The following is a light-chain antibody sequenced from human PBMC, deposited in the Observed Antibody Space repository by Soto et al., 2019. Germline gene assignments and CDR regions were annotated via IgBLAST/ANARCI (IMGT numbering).Light chain of an antibody. CDR3: QQYNSYPIT. Sequence: VQMTQFPSTLSASVGDRVTITCRASQSISSWLVWYQQKPGKAPKLLIYKASTLESGVPSRFSGSGSGTEFTLTISSLQPDDFATYYCQQYNSYPITFGQGTRLEIK. J-gene: IGKJ5*01. CDR2: KAS. V-gene: IGKV1-5*03. CDR1: QSISSW.